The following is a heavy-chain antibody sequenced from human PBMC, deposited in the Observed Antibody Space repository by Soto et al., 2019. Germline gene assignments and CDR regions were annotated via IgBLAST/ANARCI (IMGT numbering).Heavy chain of an antibody. CDR2: ITTNGHT. V-gene: IGHV3-23*01. J-gene: IGHJ4*02. CDR1: GFTFSNCV. D-gene: IGHD6-13*01. CDR3: AKGLLNGRWYAAD. Sequence: EVHLLESGGALVQPGESLRPSCETSGFTFSNCVMTWVRQPPGKRLEWVSVITTNGHTDYADSVKGRFTISRDNSKNTVYLQMNSLRAEDTAVYYCAKGLLNGRWYAADWGQGTLVTVSS.